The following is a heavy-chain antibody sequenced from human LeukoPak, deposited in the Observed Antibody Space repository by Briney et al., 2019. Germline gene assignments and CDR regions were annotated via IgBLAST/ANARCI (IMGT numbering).Heavy chain of an antibody. D-gene: IGHD4-17*01. CDR2: IYYSGST. CDR3: ARQMATVTIWFDP. J-gene: IGHJ5*02. Sequence: KSSETLSLTCTVSGGSISSHYWSWIRQPPGKGLEWIGYIYYSGSTNYNPSLKSRVTISVDTSKNQFSLKLSSVTAADTAVYYCARQMATVTIWFDPWGQGTLVTVSS. V-gene: IGHV4-59*08. CDR1: GGSISSHY.